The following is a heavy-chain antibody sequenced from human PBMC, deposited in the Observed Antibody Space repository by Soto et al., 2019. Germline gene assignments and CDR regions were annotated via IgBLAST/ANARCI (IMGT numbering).Heavy chain of an antibody. J-gene: IGHJ6*02. Sequence: GASVKVSCKVSGYTLTELSMHWVRQAPGKGLEWMGGFDPEDGETIYAQKFQGRVTMTEDTSTDTAYMELSSLRSEDTAVYYCAGSLLRYFDWPHGMDVWGQGTTVTVSS. V-gene: IGHV1-24*01. CDR1: GYTLTELS. D-gene: IGHD3-9*01. CDR3: AGSLLRYFDWPHGMDV. CDR2: FDPEDGET.